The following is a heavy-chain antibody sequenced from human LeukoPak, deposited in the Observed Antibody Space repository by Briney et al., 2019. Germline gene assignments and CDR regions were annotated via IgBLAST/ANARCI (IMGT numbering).Heavy chain of an antibody. D-gene: IGHD3-10*01. V-gene: IGHV4-30-4*01. CDR3: ASGLWFGSYYFDY. CDR1: GGSISSSNYY. Sequence: SQTLSLTCTVSGGSISSSNYYWSWVRQPPGKGLEWIGYIYYTGNTHYNPSLKSRVGLSVDTAKNQFSLHLSSVTAADTAVYYCASGLWFGSYYFDYWGQGTLVTVSS. CDR2: IYYTGNT. J-gene: IGHJ4*02.